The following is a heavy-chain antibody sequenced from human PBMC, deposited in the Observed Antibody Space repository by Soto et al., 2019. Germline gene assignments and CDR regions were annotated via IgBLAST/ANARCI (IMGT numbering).Heavy chain of an antibody. V-gene: IGHV4-39*01. Sequence: SETLSLTCTFSGGSISSSSYYWGWIRQPPGKGLEWIGTIYYSGSTYYSSSLKSRVTISVDTSKSQFSLRLSSVTAADTAVYYCARRTDYGDFDYWGQGTLVTVSS. J-gene: IGHJ4*02. CDR1: GGSISSSSYY. CDR2: IYYSGST. D-gene: IGHD4-17*01. CDR3: ARRTDYGDFDY.